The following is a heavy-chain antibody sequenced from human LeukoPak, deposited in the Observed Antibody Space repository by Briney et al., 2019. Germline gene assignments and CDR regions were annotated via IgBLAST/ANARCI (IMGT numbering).Heavy chain of an antibody. Sequence: ASVKVSCKASGYTFTTYGISWVRQAPGQGLEWMGWISAYTGNTNYAQKLQGRVTTTTDTPTTTAYMELRSLTSDDTAVYYCARDRSSGWYDYWGQGTLVTVSS. J-gene: IGHJ4*02. CDR1: GYTFTTYG. V-gene: IGHV1-18*01. D-gene: IGHD6-19*01. CDR2: ISAYTGNT. CDR3: ARDRSSGWYDY.